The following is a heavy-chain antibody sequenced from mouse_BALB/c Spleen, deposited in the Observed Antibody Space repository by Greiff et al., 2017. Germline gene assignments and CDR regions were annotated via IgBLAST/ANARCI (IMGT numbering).Heavy chain of an antibody. D-gene: IGHD2-3*01. J-gene: IGHJ2*01. Sequence: QVQLQQSAAELARPGASVKMSCKASGYTFTSYTMHWVKQRPGQGLEWIGYINPSSGYTEYNQKFKDKTTLTADKSSSTAYMQLSSLTSEDSAVYYGHDGYLDYWGQGTTLTVSS. CDR3: HDGYLDY. CDR2: INPSSGYT. V-gene: IGHV1-4*02. CDR1: GYTFTSYT.